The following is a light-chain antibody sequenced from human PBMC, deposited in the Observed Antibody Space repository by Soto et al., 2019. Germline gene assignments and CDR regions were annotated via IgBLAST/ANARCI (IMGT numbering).Light chain of an antibody. Sequence: AIRLTQSPSTFSAVTGDRVTITYRARQGVSSYLAWDQQKPGKAPERLVCAASTFESRVPSRFSGSGSGTDFTLTISCLQSEDFGTCYCQQYYRYPRTFGQGTTGDMK. CDR3: QQYYRYPRT. J-gene: IGKJ1*01. CDR2: AAS. V-gene: IGKV1-8*01. CDR1: QGVSSY.